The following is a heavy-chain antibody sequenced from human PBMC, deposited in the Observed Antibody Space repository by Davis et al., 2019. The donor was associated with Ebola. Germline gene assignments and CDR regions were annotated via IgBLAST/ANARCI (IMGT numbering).Heavy chain of an antibody. D-gene: IGHD3-3*01. Sequence: AASVKVSCKTSAGTFSRHTINWVRQAPGQGLEWMGGIISNCGSAHYAQKFQGRVTVTTDTSTSTAYMELRSLRSDDTAVYYCAREKLGGSADYWGQGTLVTVSS. CDR3: AREKLGGSADY. V-gene: IGHV1-69*05. J-gene: IGHJ4*02. CDR2: IISNCGSA. CDR1: AGTFSRHT.